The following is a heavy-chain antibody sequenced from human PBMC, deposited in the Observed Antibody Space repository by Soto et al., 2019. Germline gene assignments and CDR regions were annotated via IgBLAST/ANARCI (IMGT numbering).Heavy chain of an antibody. D-gene: IGHD4-17*01. Sequence: VGSLRLSCAASGFTFSSYSMNWVRQAPGKGLEWVSSISSSSSYIYYADSVKGRFTISRDNAKNSLYLQMNSLRAEDTAVYYCARAGASYGDYVFDYWGQGTLVTVSS. J-gene: IGHJ4*02. V-gene: IGHV3-21*01. CDR2: ISSSSSYI. CDR1: GFTFSSYS. CDR3: ARAGASYGDYVFDY.